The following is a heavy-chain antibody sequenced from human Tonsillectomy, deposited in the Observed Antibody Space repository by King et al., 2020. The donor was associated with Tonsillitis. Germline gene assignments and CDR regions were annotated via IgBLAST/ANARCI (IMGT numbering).Heavy chain of an antibody. Sequence: QLQESGPGLLKPSETLSLTCSVSGGSIGSFYWSWIRQSPGRGLEWIGYAFHSGSTNFNHSLKNRVTISLDTSKNKVSLNLTSVTSADTAVYNCARSPHGDFKPGCSLDKWRQGTLVTVSS. J-gene: IGHJ1*01. D-gene: IGHD4-17*01. CDR2: AFHSGST. CDR1: GGSIGSFY. CDR3: ARSPHGDFKPGCSLDK. V-gene: IGHV4-59*01.